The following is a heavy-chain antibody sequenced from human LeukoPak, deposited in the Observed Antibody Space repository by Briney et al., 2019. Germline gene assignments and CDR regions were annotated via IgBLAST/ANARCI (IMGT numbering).Heavy chain of an antibody. CDR3: QKPAYDILTGYYGFDY. CDR1: GFTSNSYA. J-gene: IGHJ4*02. D-gene: IGHD3-9*01. V-gene: IGHV3-23*01. Sequence: GGSLRFSCAAAGFTSNSYATNWVRQAPGQGLQWVSAITGGGGSTYYADSVKGRFTISRDNSKNTLYLQMNSLRAEDTVLFYKQKPAYDILTGYYGFDYWGQGTLVTVSS. CDR2: ITGGGGST.